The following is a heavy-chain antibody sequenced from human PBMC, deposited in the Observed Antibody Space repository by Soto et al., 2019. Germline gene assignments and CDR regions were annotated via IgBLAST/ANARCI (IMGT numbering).Heavy chain of an antibody. CDR1: GGSFSGYY. Sequence: SETLSLTCAVYGGSFSGYYWSWIRQPPGKGLEWIGEVNHSGSTNYNPSLKSRVTISVDTSKNQFSLKLSSVTAADTAVYYCARGPSWGGVDYWGQGTLVTVSS. V-gene: IGHV4-34*01. CDR2: VNHSGST. D-gene: IGHD3-16*01. J-gene: IGHJ4*02. CDR3: ARGPSWGGVDY.